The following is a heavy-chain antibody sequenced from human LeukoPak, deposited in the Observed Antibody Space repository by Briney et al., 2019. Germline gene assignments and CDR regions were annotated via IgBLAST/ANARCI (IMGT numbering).Heavy chain of an antibody. CDR1: GYTFTSYD. J-gene: IGHJ4*02. Sequence: GASVKVSCKASGYTFTSYDINWVRQATGQGLEWMGWMNPNSGNTGYAQKFQGRVTITRNTSISTAYMELSSLRSEDTAVYYCARSKALVVPAALTDYWGQGTLVTVSS. CDR3: ARSKALVVPAALTDY. V-gene: IGHV1-8*03. D-gene: IGHD2-2*01. CDR2: MNPNSGNT.